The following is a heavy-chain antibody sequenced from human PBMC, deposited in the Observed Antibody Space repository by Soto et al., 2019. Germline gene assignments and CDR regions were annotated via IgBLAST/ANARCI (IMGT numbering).Heavy chain of an antibody. CDR1: GRSSSGYY. CDR3: ARGSMWIGRAH. Sequence: SETLSLTCAVYGRSSSGYYGRRIRQTTGTGLEWTGGIDHSGSASYNPPLKSRVSISVDTSKKQFSLRLSSVTAADTAVYYCARGSMWIGRAHWGLGTLVTVSS. D-gene: IGHD5-12*01. V-gene: IGHV4-34*01. J-gene: IGHJ4*02. CDR2: IDHSGSA.